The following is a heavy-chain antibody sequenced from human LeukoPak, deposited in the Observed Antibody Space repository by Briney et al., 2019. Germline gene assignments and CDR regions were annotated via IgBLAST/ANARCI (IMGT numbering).Heavy chain of an antibody. CDR2: INHSGST. CDR3: ARGREVGATGDIPGFDY. D-gene: IGHD1-26*01. CDR1: GGSISSGGYY. V-gene: IGHV4-39*07. Sequence: PSETLSLTCTVSGGSISSGGYYWSWIRQPPGKGLEWIGEINHSGSTNYNPSLKSRVTISVDTSKNQFSLKLSSVTAADTAVYYCARGREVGATGDIPGFDYWGQGTLVTVSS. J-gene: IGHJ4*02.